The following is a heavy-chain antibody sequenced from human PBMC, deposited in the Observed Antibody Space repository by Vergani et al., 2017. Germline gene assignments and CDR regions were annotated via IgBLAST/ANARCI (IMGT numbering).Heavy chain of an antibody. Sequence: QVQLQESGPGLVKPSQTLSLTCTVSGGYISSGSYYWSWIRQPAGKGLEWNGRIYTSGSTDYNPPLKSRVTISVDTYKNPFPLKLDSVTAADTAVYYCARADYGDYCHGYYYYGMDFWGQGTTVTVSS. J-gene: IGHJ6*02. D-gene: IGHD4-17*01. CDR3: ARADYGDYCHGYYYYGMDF. CDR1: GGYISSGSYY. CDR2: IYTSGST. V-gene: IGHV4-61*02.